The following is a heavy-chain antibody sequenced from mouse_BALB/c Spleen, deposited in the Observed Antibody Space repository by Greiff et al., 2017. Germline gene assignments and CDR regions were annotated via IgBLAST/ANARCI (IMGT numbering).Heavy chain of an antibody. J-gene: IGHJ3*01. CDR1: GFTFNTYA. D-gene: IGHD2-10*01. Sequence: EVHLVESGGGLVQPKGSLKLSCAASGFTFNTYAMNWVRQAPGKGLEWVARIRSKSNNYATYYADSVKDRITISRNDSQSMLYLQMNNLKTEDTAMYYCLRHAYSDEAWFADWGQGTLVTVSA. CDR2: IRSKSNNYAT. V-gene: IGHV10-1*02. CDR3: LRHAYSDEAWFAD.